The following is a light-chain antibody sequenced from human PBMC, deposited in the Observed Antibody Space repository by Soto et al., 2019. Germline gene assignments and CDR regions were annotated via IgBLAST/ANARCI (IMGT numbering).Light chain of an antibody. J-gene: IGKJ1*01. CDR3: QQYTSHTRT. Sequence: DIQMTRSPSALSASVGCRFTITCLASQNIINLLAWYQQKAGKAPKLLIYGASSLETGVPSRFSGSGSGTEFTLTISSLQHDDFATYHGQQYTSHTRTFGQGTKVDIK. CDR1: QNIINL. CDR2: GAS. V-gene: IGKV1-5*01.